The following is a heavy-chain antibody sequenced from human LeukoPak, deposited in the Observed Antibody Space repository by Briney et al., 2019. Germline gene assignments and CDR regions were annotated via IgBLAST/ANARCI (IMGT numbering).Heavy chain of an antibody. J-gene: IGHJ4*02. CDR2: IKQDGSET. V-gene: IGHV3-7*01. CDR3: ARDRVGGGSYYFDY. Sequence: GGSLRLSCAASGFTFRSYWMTWVRQYPGKGLEWVANIKQDGSETYYADSVKGRFTISRDNAKRSLYLQMNSLRAEDTAVYYCARDRVGGGSYYFDYWGQGTLVTVSS. D-gene: IGHD1-26*01. CDR1: GFTFRSYW.